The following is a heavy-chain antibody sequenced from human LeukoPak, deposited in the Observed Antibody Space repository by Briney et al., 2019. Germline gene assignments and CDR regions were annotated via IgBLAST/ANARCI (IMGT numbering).Heavy chain of an antibody. V-gene: IGHV3-30*18. D-gene: IGHD2-2*01. Sequence: GGSLRLSCAASGFTLSSYGMHWVRQAPGKGLEWVAVISYDGSNKYYADSVKGRFTISRDNSKNTLYLQMNSLRAEDTAVYYCAKDASARVIDYWGQGTLVTVSS. CDR3: AKDASARVIDY. CDR1: GFTLSSYG. CDR2: ISYDGSNK. J-gene: IGHJ4*02.